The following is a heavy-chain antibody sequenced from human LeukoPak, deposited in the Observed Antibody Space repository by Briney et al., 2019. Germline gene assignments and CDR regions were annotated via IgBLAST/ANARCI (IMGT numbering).Heavy chain of an antibody. CDR2: IYPGDSDT. D-gene: IGHD1-26*01. CDR1: GYSFTSYW. J-gene: IGHJ1*01. Sequence: RGESLKISCKGSGYSFTSYWIGWVRQMPGKGLEWMGIIYPGDSDTRYSPSFQGQVTISADKSISTAYLQWSSLKASDTAMYYCARQGISGSYYAPIEYFQHWGQGTLVTVSS. CDR3: ARQGISGSYYAPIEYFQH. V-gene: IGHV5-51*01.